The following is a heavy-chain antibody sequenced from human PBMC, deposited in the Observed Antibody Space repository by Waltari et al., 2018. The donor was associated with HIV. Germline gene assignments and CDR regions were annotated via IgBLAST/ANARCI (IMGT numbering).Heavy chain of an antibody. CDR3: ARMKGPYDSSGYYFDY. V-gene: IGHV1-46*01. CDR1: GYTFTSYY. J-gene: IGHJ4*02. CDR2: SNPSGGST. Sequence: QVQLVQSGAEVKKPGASVKVSCKASGYTFTSYYMHWVRQAPGQGLEWMGISNPSGGSTSYAQKFQGRVTMTRDTSTSTVYMELSSLRSEDTAVYYCARMKGPYDSSGYYFDYWGQGTLVTVSS. D-gene: IGHD3-22*01.